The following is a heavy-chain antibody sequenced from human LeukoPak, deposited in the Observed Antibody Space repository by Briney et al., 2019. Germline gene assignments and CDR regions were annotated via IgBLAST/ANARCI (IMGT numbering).Heavy chain of an antibody. CDR1: GFTFSSYI. D-gene: IGHD1-26*01. CDR2: ISSSSSYI. Sequence: GGSLRLSCAASGFTFSSYIMNWVRQAPGKGLEWVSSISSSSSYIYYADSVKGRFTISRDNAKNSLYLQMNSLRAEDTAVYYCARVRKWELLSDYWGQGTLVTVSS. CDR3: ARVRKWELLSDY. J-gene: IGHJ4*02. V-gene: IGHV3-21*01.